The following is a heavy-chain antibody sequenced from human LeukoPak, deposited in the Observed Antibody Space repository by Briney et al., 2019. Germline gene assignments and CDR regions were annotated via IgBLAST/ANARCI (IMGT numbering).Heavy chain of an antibody. CDR2: INHRGST. Sequence: PSETLSLTCAVYGGSFRGDYWSWIRQPPGKGLEWIGEINHRGSTNYNPSLKSRVTISVDTSKDQFSLKLSSVTAADTAVYYCARGQSKYYWGQGTLVTVSS. D-gene: IGHD5/OR15-5a*01. CDR1: GGSFRGDY. CDR3: ARGQSKYY. J-gene: IGHJ4*02. V-gene: IGHV4-34*01.